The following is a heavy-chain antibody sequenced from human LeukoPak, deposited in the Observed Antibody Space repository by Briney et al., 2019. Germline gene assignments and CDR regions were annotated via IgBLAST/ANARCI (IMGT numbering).Heavy chain of an antibody. V-gene: IGHV1-46*01. D-gene: IGHD3-22*01. CDR2: INPSGGST. J-gene: IGHJ4*02. CDR1: GYTFTSYY. Sequence: ASVKVSCKASGYTFTSYYMHWVRQAPGQGLEWMGIINPSGGSTSYAQKFQGRVTMTRDTSTSTVYMELSSLRSEDTAVYYCARGGKVKDYYDSSGPWDYWGQGTLVTVSS. CDR3: ARGGKVKDYYDSSGPWDY.